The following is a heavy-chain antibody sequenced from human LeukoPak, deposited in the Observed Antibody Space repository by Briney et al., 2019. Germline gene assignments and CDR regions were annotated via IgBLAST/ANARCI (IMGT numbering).Heavy chain of an antibody. CDR1: GFTFSSYA. D-gene: IGHD3-16*02. J-gene: IGHJ4*02. CDR2: ISGSGGST. Sequence: GGSLRLSCAASGFTFSSYAMSWVRQAPGKGLEWVSAISGSGGSTYYADSVKGRFTISRDNSKNTLYLQMNSLRAEDTAVYYCAKEPYDYVWGSYRYFGYWGQGTLVTVSS. V-gene: IGHV3-23*01. CDR3: AKEPYDYVWGSYRYFGY.